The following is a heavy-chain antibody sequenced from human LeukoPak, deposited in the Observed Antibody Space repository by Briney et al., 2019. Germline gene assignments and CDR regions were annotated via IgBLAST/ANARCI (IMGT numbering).Heavy chain of an antibody. Sequence: SETLSLTCIVSGGSINSRSHYWGWIGQPPGKGLEWIGNIYYSGSTYYNPSLKSRVTISIDTSKNQFSLKLSSVTATDTAVYYCASLREGGVAHWFDPWGQGTLVTVSS. CDR3: ASLREGGVAHWFDP. V-gene: IGHV4-39*01. CDR2: IYYSGST. J-gene: IGHJ5*02. D-gene: IGHD2-15*01. CDR1: GGSINSRSHY.